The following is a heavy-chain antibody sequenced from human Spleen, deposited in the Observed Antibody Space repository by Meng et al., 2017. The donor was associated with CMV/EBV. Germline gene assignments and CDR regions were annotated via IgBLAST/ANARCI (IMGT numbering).Heavy chain of an antibody. CDR1: GFTFDDYA. CDR2: ISWDGGST. CDR3: AKCRCPSCSTIDY. V-gene: IGHV3-43D*03. Sequence: GGSLRLSCEASGFTFDDYAMHWVRQAPGKGLEWVSLISWDGGSTYYADSVKGRFTISRDNSKNSLYLQMNSLRAEDTALYYCAKCRCPSCSTIDYWGQGTLVTVSS. D-gene: IGHD2-2*01. J-gene: IGHJ4*02.